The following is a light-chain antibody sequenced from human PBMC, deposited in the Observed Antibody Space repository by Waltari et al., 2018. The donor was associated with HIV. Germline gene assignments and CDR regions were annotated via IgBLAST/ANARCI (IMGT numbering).Light chain of an antibody. V-gene: IGLV1-44*01. CDR3: AAWDDSLNGNV. J-gene: IGLJ1*01. CDR2: SNN. CDR1: SSNIGSNT. Sequence: QSVVTQPPSASGTPGQRVTISCSGSSSNIGSNTVNWYQQLPGTAPNLLIYSNNQRPSGVPDRFSGSKSGTSASLAISGLQSEDEADYYCAAWDDSLNGNVFGTGTKVTVL.